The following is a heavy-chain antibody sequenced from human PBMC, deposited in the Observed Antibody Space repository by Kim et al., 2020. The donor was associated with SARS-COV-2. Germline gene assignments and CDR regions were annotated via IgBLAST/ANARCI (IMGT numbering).Heavy chain of an antibody. CDR1: GGSISSSNW. J-gene: IGHJ6*02. V-gene: IGHV4-4*02. Sequence: SETLSLTCAVSGGSISSSNWWSWVRQPPGKGLEWIGEIYHSGSTNYNPSLKSRVTISVDKSKNQFSLKLSSVTAADTAVYYCARDPGSGSYLFGMDVWGQGTTVTVSS. CDR2: IYHSGST. D-gene: IGHD3-10*01. CDR3: ARDPGSGSYLFGMDV.